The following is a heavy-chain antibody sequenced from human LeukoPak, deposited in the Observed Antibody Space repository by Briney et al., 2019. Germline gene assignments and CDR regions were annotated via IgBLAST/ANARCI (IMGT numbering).Heavy chain of an antibody. CDR2: IYYSGST. Sequence: SETLSLTCTVSGGSISSSSYHWGWIRQPPGKGLEWIGSIYYSGSTYYNPSLKSRVTISVDTSKNQFSLKLSSVTAADTAVYYCARARGYSYGFHYFDYWGQGTLVTVSS. D-gene: IGHD5-18*01. CDR1: GGSISSSSYH. J-gene: IGHJ4*02. V-gene: IGHV4-39*01. CDR3: ARARGYSYGFHYFDY.